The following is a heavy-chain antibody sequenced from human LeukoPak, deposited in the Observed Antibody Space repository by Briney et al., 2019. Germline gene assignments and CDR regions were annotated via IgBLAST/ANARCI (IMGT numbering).Heavy chain of an antibody. V-gene: IGHV3-21*01. CDR2: FCDSRRDI. CDR3: AREVYCSHTTCYYVDY. D-gene: IGHD2/OR15-2a*01. J-gene: IGHJ4*02. Sequence: GGSLRLSCAASGFTLSGYSMNWGCAAPGKGMEWGSSFCDSRRDIFYADSVKGRFTISRDNAKNSLYLQMNSLRAEDTAVYYCAREVYCSHTTCYYVDYWGLGTLVTVSS. CDR1: GFTLSGYS.